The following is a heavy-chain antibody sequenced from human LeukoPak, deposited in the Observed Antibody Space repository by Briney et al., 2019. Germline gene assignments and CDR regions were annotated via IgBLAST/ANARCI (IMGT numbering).Heavy chain of an antibody. V-gene: IGHV3-23*01. CDR1: GFTFSNYA. Sequence: PGGSLRLSCAASGFTFSNYAMTWVRQAPGKGLVWVSSIGGSGGSTYYADSMKGRFTISRDNSKNTVFLLLNSLRAEDTALYYCANSYTSSSRTPFDSWGQGTLVTVSS. CDR3: ANSYTSSSRTPFDS. D-gene: IGHD6-6*01. J-gene: IGHJ4*02. CDR2: IGGSGGST.